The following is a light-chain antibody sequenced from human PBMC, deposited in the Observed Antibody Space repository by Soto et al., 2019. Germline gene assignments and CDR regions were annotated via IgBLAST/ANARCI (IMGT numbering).Light chain of an antibody. Sequence: EIVLTQSPGTLSLSPGERATLSCRASQSVSSSYLAWYQQKPGQAPRLLIYGASNRATGIPDRFSGSGSGTDFTLTISRLEPEDFAVYYCHHYCSSPLFTFGPGTKVDIK. CDR3: HHYCSSPLFT. CDR2: GAS. J-gene: IGKJ3*01. V-gene: IGKV3-20*01. CDR1: QSVSSSY.